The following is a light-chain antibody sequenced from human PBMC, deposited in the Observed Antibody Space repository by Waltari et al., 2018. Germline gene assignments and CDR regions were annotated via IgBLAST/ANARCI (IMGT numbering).Light chain of an antibody. V-gene: IGLV1-47*01. CDR2: KNN. CDR3: AAWDDNLTGPL. CDR1: RSHIGGNF. Sequence: SVLTQPPSASGTPGHTLPSPRSGTRSHIGGNFVYRYQQLPGMAPQPLIYKNNQRPSGVPDRFSGSKSGTSASLAISGLRSDDEAEYYCAAWDDNLTGPLFGGGTKVTVL. J-gene: IGLJ3*02.